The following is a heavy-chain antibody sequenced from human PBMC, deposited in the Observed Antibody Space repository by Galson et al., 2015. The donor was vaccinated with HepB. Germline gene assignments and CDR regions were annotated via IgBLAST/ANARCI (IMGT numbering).Heavy chain of an antibody. D-gene: IGHD3-22*01. CDR1: GYTFTSYA. V-gene: IGHV1-3*01. J-gene: IGHJ4*02. Sequence: SVKVSCKASGYTFTSYAMHWVRQAPGQRLEWMGWINAGNGNTKYSQKFQGRVTITRDTSASTAYMELSSLRSEDTAVYYCARDRPSLYYDSSGYTRGWGQGTLVPVSS. CDR2: INAGNGNT. CDR3: ARDRPSLYYDSSGYTRG.